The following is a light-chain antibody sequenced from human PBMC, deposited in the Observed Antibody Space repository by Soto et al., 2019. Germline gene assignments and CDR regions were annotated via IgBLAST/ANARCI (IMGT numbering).Light chain of an antibody. CDR2: GAS. CDR1: QSVSSN. CDR3: QQYNNWPPWT. J-gene: IGKJ1*01. V-gene: IGKV3-15*01. Sequence: EIVMTQSPATLSVSSGERATLSCRASQSVSSNLAWYQQKPGQAPRLLIYGASTRATGIPARFSGSGSGTEFTLTISSLQSEDFAVYYCQQYNNWPPWTFGRGTKVDIK.